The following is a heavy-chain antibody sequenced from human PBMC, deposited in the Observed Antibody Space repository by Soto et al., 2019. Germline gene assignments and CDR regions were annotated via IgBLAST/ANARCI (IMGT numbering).Heavy chain of an antibody. CDR1: GFTFSSYA. CDR2: ISGSGGGT. CDR3: ARESDH. Sequence: RRLSCAASGFTFSSYAMSWVHQAPGKGLEWVSTISGSGGGTYYADSMKGRFTISRDNSKNTLYLQMYSLRVEDTAVYYCARESDHWGQGTLVTVSS. V-gene: IGHV3-23*01. J-gene: IGHJ4*02.